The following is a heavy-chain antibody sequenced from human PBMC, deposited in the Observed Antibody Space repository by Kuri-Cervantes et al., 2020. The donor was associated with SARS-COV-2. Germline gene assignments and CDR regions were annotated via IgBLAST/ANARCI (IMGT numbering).Heavy chain of an antibody. CDR2: ISYDGSNK. J-gene: IGHJ4*02. D-gene: IGHD2-21*02. CDR3: AKSLIVLVTAYSYFDY. CDR1: GFTFSTYG. V-gene: IGHV3-30*18. Sequence: GGSLRPSCAASGFTFSTYGLHWVRQAPGKGLEWVAVISYDGSNKYYADSVKGRFTISRDNSKNTLYLQMNSLRAEDTAVYYCAKSLIVLVTAYSYFDYRGQGTLVTVSS.